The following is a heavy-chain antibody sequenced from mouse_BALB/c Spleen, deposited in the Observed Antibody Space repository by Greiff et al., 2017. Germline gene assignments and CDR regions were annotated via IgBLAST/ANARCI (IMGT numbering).Heavy chain of an antibody. D-gene: IGHD2-10*02. CDR3: ASQYGNYPHAMDY. V-gene: IGHV2-2*02. CDR1: GFSLTSYG. J-gene: IGHJ4*01. CDR2: IWSGGST. Sequence: QVQLKQSGPGLVQPSQSLSITCTVSGFSLTSYGVHWVRQSPGKGLEWLGVIWSGGSTDYNAAFISRLSISKDNSKSQVFFKMNSLQANDTAIYYCASQYGNYPHAMDYWGQGTSVTVSS.